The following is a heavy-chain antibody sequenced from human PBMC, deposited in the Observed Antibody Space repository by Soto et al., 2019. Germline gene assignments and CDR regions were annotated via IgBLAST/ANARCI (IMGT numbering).Heavy chain of an antibody. D-gene: IGHD6-6*01. Sequence: PSETLSLTCSVSCASISSGGYYWSWIRQHPGKGLEWIGYMYYSGSTYYNVSLKSRVTMSVDASKKQFSLELRSVTAADTAVYYCARALATRPTGDLYYFDYWGQGILVTVSS. CDR3: ARALATRPTGDLYYFDY. J-gene: IGHJ4*02. CDR2: MYYSGST. CDR1: CASISSGGYY. V-gene: IGHV4-31*03.